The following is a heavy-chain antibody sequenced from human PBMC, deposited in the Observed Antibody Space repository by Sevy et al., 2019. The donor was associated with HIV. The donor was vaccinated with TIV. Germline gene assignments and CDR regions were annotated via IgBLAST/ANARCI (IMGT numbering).Heavy chain of an antibody. CDR2: ISSSGSPI. V-gene: IGHV3-48*03. CDR3: ARDLPPSATTVAHFDY. D-gene: IGHD4-17*01. CDR1: GFRFNIYE. J-gene: IGHJ4*02. Sequence: GGSLRLSCAASGFRFNIYEMNWVRQAPGKGLEWVSYISSSGSPIYYADSVKGRFTISRDNAKSSLYLQMNSLRAEDTAIYYCARDLPPSATTVAHFDYWGQGTLVTVSS.